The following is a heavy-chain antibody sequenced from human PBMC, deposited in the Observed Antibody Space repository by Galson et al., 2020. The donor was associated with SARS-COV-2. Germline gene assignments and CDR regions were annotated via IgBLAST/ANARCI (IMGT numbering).Heavy chain of an antibody. CDR1: GGSISSSSYY. CDR2: VYYDGNT. Sequence: ASESPSLTCSVSGGSISSSSYYWGWIRQPPGKGLEWIANVYYDGNTYYSPSPKSRVTISIDTSKNQFSLKVRSVTAADTAVYYCARDGPLRRHDAFDIWGQGTMVTVSS. J-gene: IGHJ3*02. V-gene: IGHV4-39*07. CDR3: ARDGPLRRHDAFDI.